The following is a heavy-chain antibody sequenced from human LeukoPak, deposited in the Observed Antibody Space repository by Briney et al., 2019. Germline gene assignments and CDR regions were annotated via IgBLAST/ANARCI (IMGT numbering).Heavy chain of an antibody. V-gene: IGHV3-30*03. CDR1: GFTFSNYG. Sequence: PGTSLRLSCAASGFTFSNYGMHWVRQAPGKGLEWLAVISYDGSNKYYADSVKGRFTISRDNSKNTVYLQMNSLRAEDTAVYYCAREGVRDSGTYYNVKDYWGQGSLVTVSS. CDR2: ISYDGSNK. D-gene: IGHD3-10*01. CDR3: AREGVRDSGTYYNVKDY. J-gene: IGHJ4*02.